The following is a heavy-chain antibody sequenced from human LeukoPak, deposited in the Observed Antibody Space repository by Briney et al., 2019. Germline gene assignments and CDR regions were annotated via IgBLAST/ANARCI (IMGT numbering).Heavy chain of an antibody. CDR3: ARDRTAGGYDPNPFDY. CDR1: GYSISTGYY. D-gene: IGHD5-12*01. CDR2: IYHSGST. V-gene: IGHV4-38-2*02. Sequence: ASETLSLTCTVSGYSISTGYYWGWIRQPPGKGLEWIGSIYHSGSTYYNPSLKSRVTISVDTSKNQFSLKLSSVTAADTAVYYCARDRTAGGYDPNPFDYWGQGTLVTVSS. J-gene: IGHJ4*02.